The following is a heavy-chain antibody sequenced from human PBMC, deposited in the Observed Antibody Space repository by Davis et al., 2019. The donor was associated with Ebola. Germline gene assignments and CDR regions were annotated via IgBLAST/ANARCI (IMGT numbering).Heavy chain of an antibody. V-gene: IGHV3-74*01. CDR3: AKAHRYCSSTSCYISKGNPDAFDI. Sequence: PGESLKISCAASGFTFSSYWMHWVRQAPGKGLVWVSRINSDGSSTSYADSVKGRFTISRDNAKNTLYLQMNSLRAEDTAVYYCAKAHRYCSSTSCYISKGNPDAFDIWGQGTMVTVSS. CDR1: GFTFSSYW. J-gene: IGHJ3*02. D-gene: IGHD2-2*02. CDR2: INSDGSST.